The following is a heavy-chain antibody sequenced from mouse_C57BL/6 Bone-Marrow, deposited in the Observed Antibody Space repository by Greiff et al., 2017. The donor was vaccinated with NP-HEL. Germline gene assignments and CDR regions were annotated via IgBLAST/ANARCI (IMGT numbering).Heavy chain of an antibody. D-gene: IGHD4-1*01. CDR3: ARRLGRWGYFEG. J-gene: IGHJ1*03. V-gene: IGHV5-17*01. CDR1: GFTFSDYG. Sequence: EVHLVESGGGLVKPGGSLKLSCAASGFTFSDYGMHWVRQAPEKGLEWVAYISSGGSTTYYADTVKGRFTISRDNAKNTLFLQMTSLRSEDTAMYYCARRLGRWGYFEGGGTGTTGTV. CDR2: ISSGGSTT.